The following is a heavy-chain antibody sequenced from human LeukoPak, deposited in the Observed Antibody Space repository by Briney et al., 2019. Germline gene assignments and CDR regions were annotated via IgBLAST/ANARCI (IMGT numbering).Heavy chain of an antibody. J-gene: IGHJ4*02. CDR3: ATLSSRYYYGSGSPSIDY. V-gene: IGHV3-30*04. CDR1: GFTFSGSA. CDR2: ISFDGSHK. D-gene: IGHD3-10*01. Sequence: PGGSLRLSCAASGFTFSGSAMHWVRQAPGKGLEWVAVISFDGSHKYYADSVKGRYTISRDNSKNTLYLEMNSLRAEDTAVYYCATLSSRYYYGSGSPSIDYWGQGTLVTVSS.